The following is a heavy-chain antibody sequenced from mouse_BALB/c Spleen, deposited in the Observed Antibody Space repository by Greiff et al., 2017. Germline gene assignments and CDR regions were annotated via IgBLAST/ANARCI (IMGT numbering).Heavy chain of an antibody. CDR2: ISYSGST. V-gene: IGHV3-2*02. CDR1: GYSITSDYA. J-gene: IGHJ3*01. Sequence: VQLQQSGPGLVKPSQSLSLTCTVTGYSITSDYAWNWIRQFPGNKLEWMGYISYSGSTSYNPSLKSRISITRDTSKNQFFLQLNSVTTEDTATYYCATDYYGSSWFAYWGQGTLVTVSA. CDR3: ATDYYGSSWFAY. D-gene: IGHD1-1*01.